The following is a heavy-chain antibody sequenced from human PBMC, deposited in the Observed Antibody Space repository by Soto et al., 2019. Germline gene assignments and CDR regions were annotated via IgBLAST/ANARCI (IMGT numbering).Heavy chain of an antibody. CDR1: GGSISSYY. J-gene: IGHJ6*02. CDR3: ARDPSRGGMLYGMNV. Sequence: QVQLQESGPGLVKPSEPLSLTCIVSGGSISSYYWNWIRQPPGKGLEWIGYIYYSGSTNDNPSLKSRSTISVATSMNHFSLKLRAVTDADTAVYYCARDPSRGGMLYGMNVWGQGTTCTVSS. CDR2: IYYSGST. V-gene: IGHV4-59*01. D-gene: IGHD3-16*01.